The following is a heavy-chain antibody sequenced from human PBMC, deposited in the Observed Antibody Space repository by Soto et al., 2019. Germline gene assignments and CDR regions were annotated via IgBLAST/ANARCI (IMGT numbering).Heavy chain of an antibody. Sequence: GESLKISCKDSGYSFTNYWISWVRQMPGKGLEWMGGIDPSDSDTRYSPSFQGQVTISADKSISTAYLQWSSLKASDTAMYYCASYYGSGPGRYYYGMDVWGQGTTVTVSS. CDR3: ASYYGSGPGRYYYGMDV. D-gene: IGHD3-10*01. J-gene: IGHJ6*02. CDR1: GYSFTNYW. CDR2: IDPSDSDT. V-gene: IGHV5-10-1*04.